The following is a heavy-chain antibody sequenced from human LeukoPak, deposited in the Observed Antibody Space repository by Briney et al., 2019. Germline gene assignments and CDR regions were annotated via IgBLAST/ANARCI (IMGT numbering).Heavy chain of an antibody. D-gene: IGHD1-7*01. CDR2: ISSSGSTI. Sequence: GGSLRLSCAASGFTFSDYYMSWIRQAPGEGLEWVSYISSSGSTIYYADSVKGRFTISRDNAKNSLYLQMNSLRAEDTAVYYCARYPAWDWNYPLDYWGQGTLVTVSS. V-gene: IGHV3-11*01. CDR1: GFTFSDYY. CDR3: ARYPAWDWNYPLDY. J-gene: IGHJ4*02.